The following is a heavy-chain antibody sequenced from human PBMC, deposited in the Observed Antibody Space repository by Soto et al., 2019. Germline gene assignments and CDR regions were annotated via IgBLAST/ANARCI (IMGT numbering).Heavy chain of an antibody. D-gene: IGHD3-3*01. CDR2: INPSGGST. Sequence: ASVKVSCKASGYTFTSYYMHWVRQAPGQGLEWMGIINPSGGSTSYAQKFQGRVTMTRDTSTSTVYMELSSLRSEDTAVYYCARDRAENLEWLLFSPHDAFDIWGQGTMVTVS. CDR1: GYTFTSYY. CDR3: ARDRAENLEWLLFSPHDAFDI. J-gene: IGHJ3*02. V-gene: IGHV1-46*01.